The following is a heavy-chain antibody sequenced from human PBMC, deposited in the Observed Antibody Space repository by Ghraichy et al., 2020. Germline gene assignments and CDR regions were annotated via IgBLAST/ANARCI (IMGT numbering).Heavy chain of an antibody. CDR1: GGTFSSYA. D-gene: IGHD3-3*01. Sequence: SVKVSCKASGGTFSSYAISWVRQAPGQGLEWMGGIIPIFGTANYAQKFQGRVTITADESTSTAYMELSSLRSEDTAVYYCARPIRFLEWLLAFDIWGQGTMVTVSS. V-gene: IGHV1-69*13. CDR3: ARPIRFLEWLLAFDI. J-gene: IGHJ3*02. CDR2: IIPIFGTA.